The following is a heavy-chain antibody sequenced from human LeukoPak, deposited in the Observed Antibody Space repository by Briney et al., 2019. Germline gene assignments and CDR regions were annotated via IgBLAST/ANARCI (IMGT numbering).Heavy chain of an antibody. J-gene: IGHJ3*01. D-gene: IGHD3-22*01. V-gene: IGHV4-34*01. CDR2: INHSGST. Sequence: PSETLSLTCAVYGGSFSGYYWSWIRQPPGKGLEWIGEINHSGSTNYNPSLKSRVTISVDTSKNQFSLKLSSVTAADTAVYYCARAHKYHYYDSSGAFDVWGQVTTVIVSS. CDR1: GGSFSGYY. CDR3: ARAHKYHYYDSSGAFDV.